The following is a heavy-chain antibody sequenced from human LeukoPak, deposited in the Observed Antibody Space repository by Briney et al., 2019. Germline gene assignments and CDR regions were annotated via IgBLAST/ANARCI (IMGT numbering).Heavy chain of an antibody. CDR3: AKDSPATYYDFWSGYWSRPTDFYYFDY. Sequence: PGGSLRLSCAASGFTFSSYAMSWVRQAPGKGLEWVSAISGSGGSTYYADSVKGRFTISRDNSKNTLYLQMNSLRAEDTAVYYCAKDSPATYYDFWSGYWSRPTDFYYFDYWGQGTLVTVSS. CDR2: ISGSGGST. D-gene: IGHD3-3*01. CDR1: GFTFSSYA. J-gene: IGHJ4*02. V-gene: IGHV3-23*01.